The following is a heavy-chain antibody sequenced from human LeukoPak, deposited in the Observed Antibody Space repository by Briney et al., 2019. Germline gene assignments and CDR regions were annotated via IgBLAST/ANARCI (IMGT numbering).Heavy chain of an antibody. J-gene: IGHJ4*02. Sequence: ASVTVSCQASRGTFSSYAISWVRQAPRQGLEWIGRIIPILVIANYAQNLQGRVTITADKTTSTAYMELSSLRSEDTAVYYCARASRDGDGSYWGQGTLVTVSS. D-gene: IGHD5-24*01. CDR2: IIPILVIA. V-gene: IGHV1-69*04. CDR3: ARASRDGDGSY. CDR1: RGTFSSYA.